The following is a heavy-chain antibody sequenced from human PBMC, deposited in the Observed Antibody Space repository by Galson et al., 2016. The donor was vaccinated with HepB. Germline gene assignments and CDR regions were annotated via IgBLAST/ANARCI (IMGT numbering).Heavy chain of an antibody. CDR3: AHGSGWLFDH. J-gene: IGHJ4*02. Sequence: PALVKPTQTLTLTCTFSGFSPSSAAVGVGWVRQAPGKAPEWLAFIYWDDNKYYSPSLTSRLTITKDTSKNQVVLTMTNMDPVDTGTYYRAHGSGWLFDHWGPGTLVTVSS. V-gene: IGHV2-5*02. D-gene: IGHD6-19*01. CDR1: GFSPSSAAVG. CDR2: IYWDDNK.